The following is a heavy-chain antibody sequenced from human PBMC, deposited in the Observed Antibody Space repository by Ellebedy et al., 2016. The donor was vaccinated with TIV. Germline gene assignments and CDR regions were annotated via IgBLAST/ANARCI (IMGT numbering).Heavy chain of an antibody. CDR2: IRSRAFGGAN. D-gene: IGHD6-19*01. CDR3: TRGTSGWYEGNFDF. Sequence: PGGSLRLSCSVTGFTFEDYAMSWFRQAPGKGLQWLGFIRSRAFGGANQYASSVRGRYTISKDESKNIVYLQMNSLTAEDTAIYYCTRGTSGWYEGNFDFWGPGTRVNVSS. J-gene: IGHJ4*02. V-gene: IGHV3-49*03. CDR1: GFTFEDYA.